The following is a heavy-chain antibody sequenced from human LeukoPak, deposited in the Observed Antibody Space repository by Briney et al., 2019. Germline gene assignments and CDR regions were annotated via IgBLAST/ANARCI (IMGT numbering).Heavy chain of an antibody. Sequence: SETLSLTCTVSGGSIGSSSYYWGWIRQPPGKGLEWIGSIYYSGSTYYNPSLKSRVTISVDTSKNQFSLKLSSVTAADTAVYYCARGQYRYGREIDYWGQGTLVTVSS. CDR2: IYYSGST. CDR3: ARGQYRYGREIDY. D-gene: IGHD4-17*01. J-gene: IGHJ4*02. V-gene: IGHV4-39*01. CDR1: GGSIGSSSYY.